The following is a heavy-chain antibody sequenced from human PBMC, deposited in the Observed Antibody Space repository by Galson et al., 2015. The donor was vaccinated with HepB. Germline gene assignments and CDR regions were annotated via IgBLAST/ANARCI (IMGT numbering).Heavy chain of an antibody. D-gene: IGHD2-15*01. Sequence: QSGAEVKKPGESLRISCKGSGYSFTSYWISWVRQMPGKGLEWMGRIDPSDSYTNYSPSFQGHVTISADESISTAYLQWSSLKASDTAMYYCARPPAYCSGGSCPPFGIWGQGTMVTVSS. V-gene: IGHV5-10-1*01. CDR2: IDPSDSYT. CDR1: GYSFTSYW. J-gene: IGHJ3*02. CDR3: ARPPAYCSGGSCPPFGI.